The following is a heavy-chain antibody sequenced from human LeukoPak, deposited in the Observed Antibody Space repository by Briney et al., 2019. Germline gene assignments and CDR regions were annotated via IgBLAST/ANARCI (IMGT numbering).Heavy chain of an antibody. CDR2: IDSSSSYI. CDR1: GFTFNSYS. J-gene: IGHJ4*02. V-gene: IGHV3-21*01. D-gene: IGHD6-6*01. Sequence: GGSLRLSCAASGFTFNSYSMNWVRQAPGKGLEWVSSIDSSSSYIYYADSVKGRFTISRDNAKNSLYLQVNSLRAEDTAVYYCATYSSSSGFEYWGQGALVTVSS. CDR3: ATYSSSSGFEY.